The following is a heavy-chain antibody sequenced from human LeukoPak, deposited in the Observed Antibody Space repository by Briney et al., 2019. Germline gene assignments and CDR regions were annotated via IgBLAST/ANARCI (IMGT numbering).Heavy chain of an antibody. CDR2: IYYSGST. D-gene: IGHD3-9*01. J-gene: IGHJ4*02. CDR1: GGSISSYY. CDR3: ASAGGYYDILSGYCSRAFCCDY. Sequence: PSETLSLTCTVSGGSISSYYWSWIRQPPGKGLEWIGYIYYSGSTNYNPPLKSRVTISVDTSKNQFSLKLSSVTAADTAVYYGASAGGYYDILSGYCSRAFCCDYWGQGTLVTVSS. V-gene: IGHV4-59*01.